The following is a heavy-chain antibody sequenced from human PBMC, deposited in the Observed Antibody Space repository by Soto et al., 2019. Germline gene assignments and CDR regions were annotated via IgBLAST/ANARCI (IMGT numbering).Heavy chain of an antibody. CDR2: IYSGGST. Sequence: EVQLVESGGGLVQPGGSLRLSCAASGFTVSSNYMSWVRQAPGKGLEWVSVIYSGGSTYYAHSVKGRFTISRDNSKNPLYLQMNSLRAEDTAVYYCARDRGYSLTGMDVWGQGTTVTVSS. D-gene: IGHD5-18*01. CDR1: GFTVSSNY. CDR3: ARDRGYSLTGMDV. V-gene: IGHV3-66*01. J-gene: IGHJ6*02.